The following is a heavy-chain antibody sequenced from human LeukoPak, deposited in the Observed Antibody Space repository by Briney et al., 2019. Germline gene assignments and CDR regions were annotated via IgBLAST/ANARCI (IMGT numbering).Heavy chain of an antibody. Sequence: SETPSLTCAVSGGSISSGGYSWSWIRQPPGKGLEWIGYIYYSGSTYYNPSLKSRVTISVDTSKNQFSLKLSSVTAADTAVYYCAREEALEWSFDYWGQGTLVTVSS. CDR2: IYYSGST. CDR1: GGSISSGGYS. J-gene: IGHJ4*02. V-gene: IGHV4-30-4*07. CDR3: AREEALEWSFDY. D-gene: IGHD3-3*01.